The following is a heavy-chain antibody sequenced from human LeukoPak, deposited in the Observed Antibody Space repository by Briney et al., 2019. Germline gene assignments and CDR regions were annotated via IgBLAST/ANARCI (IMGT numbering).Heavy chain of an antibody. CDR2: ISGSGGST. D-gene: IGHD2-15*01. V-gene: IGHV3-23*01. CDR1: GFTFSSYA. CDR3: AKDHGYCSGGSCYSDFDY. J-gene: IGHJ4*02. Sequence: PGGSLRLSCAASGFTFSSYAMSWVRQAPGKGLEWVSAISGSGGSTYYADSVKGRFTISRDNSKNTLYLQMNSLRAEDTAVYYCAKDHGYCSGGSCYSDFDYWAREPWSPSPQ.